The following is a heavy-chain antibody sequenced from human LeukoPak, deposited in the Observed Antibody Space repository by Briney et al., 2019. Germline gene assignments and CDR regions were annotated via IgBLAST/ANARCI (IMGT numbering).Heavy chain of an antibody. CDR1: XXXXXXYX. Sequence: SETLSLTCTVSXXXXXXYXXXXIXXXXXXXXEWIGYIYYSGSTNYNPSLKSRVTISVDTSKNQFSLKLSSVTAADTAAYYCALGSSIDAFDIWGQGTMVTVSS. CDR3: ALGSSIDAFDI. V-gene: IGHV4-59*08. J-gene: IGHJ3*02. CDR2: IYYSGST. D-gene: IGHD6-6*01.